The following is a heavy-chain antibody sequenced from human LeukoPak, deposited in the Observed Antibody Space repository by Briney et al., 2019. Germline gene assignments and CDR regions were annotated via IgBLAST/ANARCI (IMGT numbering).Heavy chain of an antibody. CDR3: AADVGYYYGSGAL. J-gene: IGHJ3*01. D-gene: IGHD3-10*01. V-gene: IGHV1-58*01. Sequence: ASVKVSYKASGFTFTSSAVQWVRQARGQRLEWIGWIVVGSGNTNYAQKFQERVTITRDMSTSTAYMELSSLRSEDTAVYYCAADVGYYYGSGALWGQGTMVTVSS. CDR1: GFTFTSSA. CDR2: IVVGSGNT.